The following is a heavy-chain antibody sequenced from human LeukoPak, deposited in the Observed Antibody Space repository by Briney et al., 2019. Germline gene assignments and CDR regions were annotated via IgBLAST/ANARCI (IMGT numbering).Heavy chain of an antibody. V-gene: IGHV3-23*01. J-gene: IGHJ6*02. Sequence: GSLRLSCAASGFPFSSFAMSWVRPAPGRGLEWVSAISGSGGSTYYADSVKGRFTISRDNSKNTLYLQMNSLRAEDTAVYYCAKVPGGGPLGTWYHYGMDVWGQGTTVTVSS. CDR2: ISGSGGST. CDR3: AKVPGGGPLGTWYHYGMDV. CDR1: GFPFSSFA. D-gene: IGHD7-27*01.